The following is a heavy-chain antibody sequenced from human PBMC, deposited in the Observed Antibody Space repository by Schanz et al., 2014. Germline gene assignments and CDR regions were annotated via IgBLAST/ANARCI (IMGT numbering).Heavy chain of an antibody. CDR1: GGSISSGVW. CDR2: IFHSGTT. V-gene: IGHV4-4*02. Sequence: QVQLQESGPGLVKPSGTLSLTCVVSGGSISSGVWWTWARQSPGKGLEWIGEIFHSGTTNYNPSLESRVTISLDNSKNQSSPILSSMTAADTAVYYCTRSTLWSYDVWGRGTMVIVSS. CDR3: TRSTLWSYDV. D-gene: IGHD2-21*01. J-gene: IGHJ3*01.